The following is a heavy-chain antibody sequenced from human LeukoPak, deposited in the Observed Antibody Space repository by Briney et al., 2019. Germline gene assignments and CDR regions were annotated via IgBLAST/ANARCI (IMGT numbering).Heavy chain of an antibody. D-gene: IGHD6-6*01. J-gene: IGHJ4*02. V-gene: IGHV3-66*01. CDR2: IYTGGTT. CDR1: GFTFSTYA. Sequence: GGSLRLPCAASGFTFSTYAMTWVRQAPGKGLEWVSIIYTGGTTHYADSLKDRFTISRDDSINTLYLQMNSLRAEDTAVYYCARDSSSYYFDYWGQGTLVTVSS. CDR3: ARDSSSYYFDY.